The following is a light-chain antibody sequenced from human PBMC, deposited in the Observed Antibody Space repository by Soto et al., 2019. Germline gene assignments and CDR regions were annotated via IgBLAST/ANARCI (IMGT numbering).Light chain of an antibody. V-gene: IGLV2-23*02. CDR3: CSYASISTHV. J-gene: IGLJ1*01. Sequence: QSALTQPASVSGSPGQSITISCTGTSSDVGSYNLVSWYQQHPGKDPKLMIYEVSKRPSGVTNRFSGSKSGNTASLTISGLQAEDEADHYCCSYASISTHVFGTGTKVTVL. CDR1: SSDVGSYNL. CDR2: EVS.